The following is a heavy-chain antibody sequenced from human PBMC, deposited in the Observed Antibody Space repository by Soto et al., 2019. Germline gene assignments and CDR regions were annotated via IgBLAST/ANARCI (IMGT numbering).Heavy chain of an antibody. CDR1: GYTFTAYY. D-gene: IGHD4-17*01. CDR3: ARGFYTATTMIDDN. J-gene: IGHJ4*02. V-gene: IGHV1-2*02. CDR2: INPNSATT. Sequence: ASVKVSFKASGYTFTAYYLHWVRQAPGQGLEWMGWINPNSATTKYVGKFQGRVTMTRDTSISTAYMELTDLRSDDTAVYYCARGFYTATTMIDDNWGQGTLVTVSS.